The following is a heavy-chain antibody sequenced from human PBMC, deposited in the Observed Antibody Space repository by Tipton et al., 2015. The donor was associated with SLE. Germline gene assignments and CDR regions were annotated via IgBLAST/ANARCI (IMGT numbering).Heavy chain of an antibody. V-gene: IGHV4-61*08. Sequence: TLSLTCTVSGGSISSGDYYWSWIRQPPGKGLEWIGYIYYSGSTNYNPSLKSRVTISVDTSKNQFSLKLSSVTAADTAVYYCARGFPRSDIVVVPAVPGAFDIWGQGTLVTVSS. CDR2: IYYSGST. CDR3: ARGFPRSDIVVVPAVPGAFDI. CDR1: GGSISSGDYY. D-gene: IGHD2-2*01. J-gene: IGHJ4*02.